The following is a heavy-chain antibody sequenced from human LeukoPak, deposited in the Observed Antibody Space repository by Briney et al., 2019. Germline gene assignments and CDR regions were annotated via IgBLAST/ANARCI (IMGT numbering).Heavy chain of an antibody. D-gene: IGHD1-14*01. V-gene: IGHV3-11*04. CDR2: ISSSDSTI. J-gene: IGHJ4*02. CDR3: ARVRTGRKGILFDY. Sequence: LSLTCTVSGGSISSYYWSWIRQPPGKGLEWVSYISSSDSTIYYADSVKGRFTISRDNAKNSLYLQMNSLRAEDTAVYYCARVRTGRKGILFDYWGQGTLVTVSS. CDR1: GGSISSYY.